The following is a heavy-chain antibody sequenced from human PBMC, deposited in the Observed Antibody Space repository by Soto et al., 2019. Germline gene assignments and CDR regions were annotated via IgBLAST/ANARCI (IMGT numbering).Heavy chain of an antibody. CDR3: ARAGAVVSLIDY. D-gene: IGHD3-22*01. V-gene: IGHV3-30*04. Sequence: QVQLVESGGGVVQPGRSLRLSCAVSGFTFSTYAMHWVRQAPGKGLEWVAVISSDGTNKYYADSVKGRFTVSRDTSKNPLYLHMNSLRAEDTAVYYRARAGAVVSLIDYWGQGTLVTVPS. CDR2: ISSDGTNK. J-gene: IGHJ4*02. CDR1: GFTFSTYA.